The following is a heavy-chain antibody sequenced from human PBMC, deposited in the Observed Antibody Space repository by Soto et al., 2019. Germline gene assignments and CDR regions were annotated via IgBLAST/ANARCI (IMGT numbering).Heavy chain of an antibody. D-gene: IGHD2-2*01. V-gene: IGHV4-39*01. CDR2: IYYSGST. CDR1: GGSISSSSYY. Sequence: QLQLQESGPGLVKPSETLSLTCTVSGGSISSSSYYWGWIRQPPGKGLEWIGSIYYSGSTYYNPSLTSRVTISVDTSKNQFSLKLSSVTAADTAVYYCASMQEGAPRYFDYWGQGTLVTVSS. CDR3: ASMQEGAPRYFDY. J-gene: IGHJ4*02.